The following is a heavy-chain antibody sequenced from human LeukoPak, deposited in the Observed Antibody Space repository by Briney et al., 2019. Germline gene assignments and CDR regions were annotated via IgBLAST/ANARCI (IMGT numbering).Heavy chain of an antibody. V-gene: IGHV4-59*01. CDR3: ASFAAGGPPFDY. CDR2: IYYSGST. D-gene: IGHD3-16*01. J-gene: IGHJ4*02. Sequence: PSETLSLTCTVPGGFISSYYWRWLRQPPGKGLEWLGYIYYSGSTNYNPSLKSRDTISVDPSKNQFSLKLSSVPAADTAVYYCASFAAGGPPFDYWGQGTLVTVSS. CDR1: GGFISSYY.